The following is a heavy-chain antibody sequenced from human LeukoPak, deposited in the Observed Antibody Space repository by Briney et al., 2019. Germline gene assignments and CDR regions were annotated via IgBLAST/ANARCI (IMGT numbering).Heavy chain of an antibody. Sequence: GAXRLSCAASGFSFSSYARXXVRQAPGKGXXXXXXXXXXXKPYYADSVRGRFTXXXDNSWNTLYLQMNSLRGEDTAVYYCAXDNHNLCSTGSCYYQDVMVVWGQGTTVTVSS. CDR2: XXXXXKP. CDR1: GFSFSSYA. CDR3: AXDNHNLCSTGSCYYQDVMVV. D-gene: IGHD2-15*01. V-gene: IGHV3-23*01. J-gene: IGHJ6*02.